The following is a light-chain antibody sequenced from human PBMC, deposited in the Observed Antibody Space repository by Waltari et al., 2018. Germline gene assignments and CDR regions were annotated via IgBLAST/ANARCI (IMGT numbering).Light chain of an antibody. Sequence: EIELTQSPAFRSVTLKEKVTITCQASQYIGDDLHWYQQKPDQSPKLLIVYSSRSISGVPSRFSGRGSGTDFTLTINGLETEDVATYYCQQTNSLPLTFGGGTKVEIK. V-gene: IGKV6-21*02. J-gene: IGKJ4*01. CDR3: QQTNSLPLT. CDR2: YSS. CDR1: QYIGDD.